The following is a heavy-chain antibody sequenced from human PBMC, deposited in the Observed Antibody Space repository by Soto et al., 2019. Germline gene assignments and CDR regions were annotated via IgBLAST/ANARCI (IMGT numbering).Heavy chain of an antibody. Sequence: GGSLRLSCAASGFTFSSYGMHWVRQAPGKGLGWVAVISYDGSNKYYADSVKGRFTISRDNSKNTLYLQMNSLRAEDTAVYYCAKDYLPLGYYDSSGYYDWGQGTLVTVSS. D-gene: IGHD3-22*01. V-gene: IGHV3-30*18. CDR2: ISYDGSNK. CDR1: GFTFSSYG. J-gene: IGHJ4*02. CDR3: AKDYLPLGYYDSSGYYD.